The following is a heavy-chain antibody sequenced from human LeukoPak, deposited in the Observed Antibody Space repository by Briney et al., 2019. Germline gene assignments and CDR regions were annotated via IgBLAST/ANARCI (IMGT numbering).Heavy chain of an antibody. CDR2: INPNSGGT. CDR1: GYTFTDYY. V-gene: IGHV1-2*02. CDR3: ARMGTPDAFDI. D-gene: IGHD1/OR15-1a*01. Sequence: ASVTVSFKASGYTFTDYYMHWVRQAPGQGLEWMGWINPNSGGTNYAQKFQGRVTMTRDTSISTAYMELSRLRSDDTAVYYCARMGTPDAFDIWGQGTMVTVSS. J-gene: IGHJ3*02.